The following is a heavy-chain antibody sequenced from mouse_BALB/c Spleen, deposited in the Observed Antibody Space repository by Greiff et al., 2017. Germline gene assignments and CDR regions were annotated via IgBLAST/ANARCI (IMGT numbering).Heavy chain of an antibody. V-gene: IGHV2-3*01. CDR2: IWGDGST. CDR1: GFSLTSYG. Sequence: VQLVESGPGLVAPSQSLSITCTVSGFSLTSYGVSWVRQPPGKGLEWLGVIWGDGSTNYHSALIARLSISKDNSKSQVFLQLNSLQTDDTATYYCAKLGDFDGNYWFAYWGQGTLVTVSA. D-gene: IGHD2-1*01. CDR3: AKLGDFDGNYWFAY. J-gene: IGHJ3*01.